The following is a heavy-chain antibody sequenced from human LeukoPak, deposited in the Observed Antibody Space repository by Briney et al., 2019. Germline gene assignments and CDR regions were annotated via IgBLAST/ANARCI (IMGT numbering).Heavy chain of an antibody. CDR1: GCTFTGYY. CDR3: ARGAPSSSWFP. V-gene: IGHV1-18*04. Sequence: ASVKVSCKASGCTFTGYYMHWVRQAPGQGLEWMGWISAYNGNTNYAQKLQGRVTMTTDTSTSTAYMELRSLRSDDTAVYYCARGAPSSSWFPWGQGTLVTVSS. J-gene: IGHJ5*02. D-gene: IGHD6-13*01. CDR2: ISAYNGNT.